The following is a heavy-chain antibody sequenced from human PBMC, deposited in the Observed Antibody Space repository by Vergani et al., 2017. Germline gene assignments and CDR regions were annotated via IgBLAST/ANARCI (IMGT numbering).Heavy chain of an antibody. V-gene: IGHV4-59*01. CDR2: IYYSGST. J-gene: IGHJ5*02. CDR1: GGSISSYY. CDR3: AREGYSSSWGGFDP. Sequence: QVQLQESGPGLVKPSETLSLTCTVSGGSISSYYWSWIRQPPGKGLEWIGHIYYSGSTNYNPSLKSRVTISVDTSKNQFSLKLSSVTAADTAVYYCAREGYSSSWGGFDPWGQGTLVTVSS. D-gene: IGHD6-13*01.